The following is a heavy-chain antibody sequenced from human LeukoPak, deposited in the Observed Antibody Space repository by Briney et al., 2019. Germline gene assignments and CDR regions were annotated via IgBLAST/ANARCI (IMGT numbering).Heavy chain of an antibody. CDR2: IHYSGST. D-gene: IGHD3-10*01. CDR3: ARVERVRGVIH. J-gene: IGHJ4*02. V-gene: IGHV4-59*01. CDR1: GGSIGSYY. Sequence: SETLSLTCTVSGGSIGSYYWSWIRQPPGKRLEWIGYIHYSGSTNYNPSLKSRVIISVDTSKNQFSLRLSSVTAADTAVYYCARVERVRGVIHWGQGTLVTVSS.